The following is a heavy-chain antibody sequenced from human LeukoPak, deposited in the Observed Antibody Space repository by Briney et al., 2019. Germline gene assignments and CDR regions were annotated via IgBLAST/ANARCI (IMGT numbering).Heavy chain of an antibody. CDR2: ISDNGDST. V-gene: IGHV3-23*01. Sequence: GESLRLSCAASGFTFSTFAVSWVRQAPGKGLEWVSIISDNGDSTYYADSVKGRFTTSRDNSKNTLHLQMNSLRAEDTAVYYCAREVGALDYWGQGTLVTVSS. D-gene: IGHD1-26*01. CDR1: GFTFSTFA. CDR3: AREVGALDY. J-gene: IGHJ4*02.